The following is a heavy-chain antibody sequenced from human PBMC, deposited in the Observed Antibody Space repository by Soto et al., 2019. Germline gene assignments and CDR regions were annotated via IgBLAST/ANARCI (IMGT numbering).Heavy chain of an antibody. D-gene: IGHD6-19*01. CDR3: AKTAEAVAGTVYDY. V-gene: IGHV3-23*01. CDR1: GFTFSNYA. J-gene: IGHJ4*02. CDR2: IGGSGGRP. Sequence: DVQLLESGGGLVQPGGSLRLSCTASGFTFSNYAMGWVRQAPGKGLEWVSSIGGSGGRPYYADSMKGRFTISRDNSKNTLYLQMNSLRAEDTAVYYCAKTAEAVAGTVYDYWGQGTLVAVSS.